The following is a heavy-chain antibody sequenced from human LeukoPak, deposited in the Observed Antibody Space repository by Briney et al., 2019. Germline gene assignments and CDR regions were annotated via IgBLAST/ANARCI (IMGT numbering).Heavy chain of an antibody. CDR3: ARRRKSRYYYDSSGYPDAFDI. J-gene: IGHJ3*02. D-gene: IGHD3-22*01. V-gene: IGHV5-51*01. Sequence: GDSLKISCKGSGYSLTTYSIGWVRQMPGKGLEWMGIIYPGDSDTRYSPSFQGQVTISADKSISTAYLQWSSPKASDTAMYYCARRRKSRYYYDSSGYPDAFDIWGQGTMVTVSS. CDR2: IYPGDSDT. CDR1: GYSLTTYS.